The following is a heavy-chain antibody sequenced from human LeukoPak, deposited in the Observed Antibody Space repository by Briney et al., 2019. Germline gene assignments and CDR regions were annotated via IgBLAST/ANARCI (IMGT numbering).Heavy chain of an antibody. CDR1: GFSFSDST. J-gene: IGHJ4*02. Sequence: GGSLRLSCAASGFSFSDSTMNWVRQASGKGLEWVASINSAGSTMHYADSVKGRLTISRDNARNSLYLQLNSLRAEDTAVYYCVRGDTRDYWGQGTLITVSS. CDR2: INSAGSTM. D-gene: IGHD3-16*01. CDR3: VRGDTRDY. V-gene: IGHV3-21*01.